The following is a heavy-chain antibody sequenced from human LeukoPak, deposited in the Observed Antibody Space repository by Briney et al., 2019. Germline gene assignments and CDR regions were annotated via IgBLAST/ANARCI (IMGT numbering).Heavy chain of an antibody. J-gene: IGHJ3*01. Sequence: GGSLRLSCAASGFTFSSYSMNWVRQAPGKGLEWVSSISSSSSYIYYADSVKGRFTISRDNAKNSLYLQTHSLRAEDAAVDYCVRHINWAFDFWGQGTMVTVSS. V-gene: IGHV3-21*04. CDR1: GFTFSSYS. CDR2: ISSSSSYI. D-gene: IGHD1-14*01. CDR3: VRHINWAFDF.